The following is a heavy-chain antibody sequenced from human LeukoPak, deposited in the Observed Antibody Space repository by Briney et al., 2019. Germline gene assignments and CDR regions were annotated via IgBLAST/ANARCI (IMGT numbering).Heavy chain of an antibody. V-gene: IGHV3-20*04. CDR1: GFTFDDYG. J-gene: IGHJ4*02. CDR2: INWNGGST. D-gene: IGHD3-22*01. CDR3: ARANYYDSSGYYLIDHCFDY. Sequence: GGSLRLSCAASGFTFDDYGMSWVRQAPGKGLEWVSGINWNGGSTGYADSVKGRFTISRDNAKNSLYLQMNSLRAEDTALYYCARANYYDSSGYYLIDHCFDYWGQGTLVTVSS.